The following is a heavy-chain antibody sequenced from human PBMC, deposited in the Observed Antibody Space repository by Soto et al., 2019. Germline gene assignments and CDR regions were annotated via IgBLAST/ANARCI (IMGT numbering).Heavy chain of an antibody. Sequence: QVQLQESGPGLVKPSQTLSLTCTVSGGSISSGGYYWSWIRQHPGQGLEWIGYIYYSGSTYYHPSLKSRVTISVDTSKNQVSLQLHSVTAADTAVYYRAGGTMIGVADYWGQGTLVTVAS. CDR3: AGGTMIGVADY. CDR1: GGSISSGGYY. J-gene: IGHJ4*02. V-gene: IGHV4-31*03. D-gene: IGHD3-22*01. CDR2: IYYSGST.